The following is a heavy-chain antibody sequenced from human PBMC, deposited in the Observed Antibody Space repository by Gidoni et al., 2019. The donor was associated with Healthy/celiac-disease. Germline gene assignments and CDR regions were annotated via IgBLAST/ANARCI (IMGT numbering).Heavy chain of an antibody. Sequence: QVQLVQSGAEVKKTGSWVKVSCKASGGTVSSYAISWVRQAPGQGLEWMGGIIPIFGTANYAQKFQGRVTITADESTSTAYMELSSLRSEDTAVYYCARDYYDSSGYYLPFDYWGQGTLVTVSS. CDR2: IIPIFGTA. V-gene: IGHV1-69*01. J-gene: IGHJ4*02. CDR3: ARDYYDSSGYYLPFDY. CDR1: GGTVSSYA. D-gene: IGHD3-22*01.